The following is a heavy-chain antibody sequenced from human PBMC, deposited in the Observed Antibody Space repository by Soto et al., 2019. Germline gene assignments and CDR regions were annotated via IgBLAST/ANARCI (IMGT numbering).Heavy chain of an antibody. Sequence: SETLSLTCTVSGVSLSSGCDSWRWIRQPPGKGLEWIGYIYHSGSTYYNPSLKSRVTISVDRSKNQFSLKLSSVTAEDTAVYYCAREFKRKDDSSGYYWLQYYYYYGMDVWGQGTTVTVSS. D-gene: IGHD3-22*01. J-gene: IGHJ6*02. CDR2: IYHSGST. V-gene: IGHV4-30-2*01. CDR3: AREFKRKDDSSGYYWLQYYYYYGMDV. CDR1: GVSLSSGCDS.